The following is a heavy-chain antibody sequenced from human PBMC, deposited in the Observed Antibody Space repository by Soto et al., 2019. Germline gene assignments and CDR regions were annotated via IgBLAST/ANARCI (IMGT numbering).Heavy chain of an antibody. D-gene: IGHD3-3*01. CDR3: ARTYYDFWSGYGQHGMDV. V-gene: IGHV1-2*04. CDR1: GYTFTGYY. CDR2: INPNSGGT. Sequence: ASVKVSCKASGYTFTGYYMHWVRQAPGQGLEWMGWINPNSGGTNYAQKFQGWVTMTRDTSISTAYMELSRLRSDDTAVYYCARTYYDFWSGYGQHGMDVWGQGTKVTVSS. J-gene: IGHJ6*02.